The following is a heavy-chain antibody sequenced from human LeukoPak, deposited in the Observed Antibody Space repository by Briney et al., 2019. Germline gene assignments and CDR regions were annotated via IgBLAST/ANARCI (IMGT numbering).Heavy chain of an antibody. Sequence: GASVTVSCKASGYTFTNYFMHWVRQAPGQGLEWMGWINPNSGGTNYAQKFQGRVTMTRDTSISTAYMELSRLRSDDTAVYYCARGYDILTGYHLVCDYWGQGTLVTVSS. V-gene: IGHV1-2*02. J-gene: IGHJ4*02. D-gene: IGHD3-9*01. CDR2: INPNSGGT. CDR1: GYTFTNYF. CDR3: ARGYDILTGYHLVCDY.